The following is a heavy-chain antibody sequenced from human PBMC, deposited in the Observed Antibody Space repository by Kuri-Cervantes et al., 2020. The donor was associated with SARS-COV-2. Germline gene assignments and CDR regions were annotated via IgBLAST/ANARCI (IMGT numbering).Heavy chain of an antibody. CDR3: ARDTAIGHYDILTGYYNANYYYYTDV. CDR1: GYTFTSYG. Sequence: ASVKVSCKASGYTFTSYGISWVRQAPGQGLEWMGWISAYNGNTNYAQKLQGRVTMTTDTSTSTAYMELRSLRSDDTAVYYCARDTAIGHYDILTGYYNANYYYYTDVWGKGTTVTVSS. D-gene: IGHD3-9*01. J-gene: IGHJ6*03. V-gene: IGHV1-18*01. CDR2: ISAYNGNT.